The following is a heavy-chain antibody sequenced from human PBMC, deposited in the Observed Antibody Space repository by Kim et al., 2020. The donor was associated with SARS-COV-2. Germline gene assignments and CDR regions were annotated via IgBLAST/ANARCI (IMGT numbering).Heavy chain of an antibody. CDR1: GFTFSSYA. J-gene: IGHJ4*02. V-gene: IGHV3-23*01. CDR2: ISGSGGST. CDR3: ANDLGSSTWYATSDH. Sequence: GGSLRLSCTASGFTFSSYAMSWVRQAPGKGLEWVSTISGSGGSTYYADSVKGRFTISRDNSKNTVYLQMSSLRAEDTAVYYCANDLGSSTWYATSDHWGQGALVTVSS. D-gene: IGHD6-13*01.